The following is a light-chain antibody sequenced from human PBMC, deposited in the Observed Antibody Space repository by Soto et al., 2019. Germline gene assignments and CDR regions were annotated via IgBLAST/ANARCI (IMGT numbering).Light chain of an antibody. V-gene: IGLV2-14*01. Sequence: QSALTQPASVSGSPGQSITISCTGTSSDVGGYNYVSRYQQHPGKAPKLMIYEVSNRPSGVSNRFSGSKSGNTASLTISGLQAEDEADYYCSSYTSSSTHYVFGTGTKVTVL. J-gene: IGLJ1*01. CDR1: SSDVGGYNY. CDR3: SSYTSSSTHYV. CDR2: EVS.